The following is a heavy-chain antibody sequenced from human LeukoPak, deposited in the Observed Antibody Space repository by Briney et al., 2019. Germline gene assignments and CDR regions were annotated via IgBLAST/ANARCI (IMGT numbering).Heavy chain of an antibody. J-gene: IGHJ4*02. CDR2: ISGSGGST. CDR1: GFTFSSYA. CDR3: AKMSAGYCSSTSCYNGY. V-gene: IGHV3-23*01. D-gene: IGHD2-2*02. Sequence: PGGSLRLSCAASGFTFSSYAMSWVRQAPGKGLEWVSAISGSGGSTYYADSVKGRFTISRDNSKNTLYLQMNSLRAEDTAVYYCAKMSAGYCSSTSCYNGYWGQGTLVTVSS.